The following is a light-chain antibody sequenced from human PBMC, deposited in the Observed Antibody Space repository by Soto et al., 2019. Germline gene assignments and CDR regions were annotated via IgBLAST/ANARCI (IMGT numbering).Light chain of an antibody. Sequence: QSALTQPRSVSGSPGQSVTISCTGTSSDVGGYNSVSWYQQHPGKAPKLMIYDVSKRPSGVPDRFSGSKSGNTASLTISGLQAEDEADYYGGSDAGSYSVMFGGGTKLTVL. CDR1: SSDVGGYNS. V-gene: IGLV2-11*01. J-gene: IGLJ3*02. CDR2: DVS. CDR3: GSDAGSYSVM.